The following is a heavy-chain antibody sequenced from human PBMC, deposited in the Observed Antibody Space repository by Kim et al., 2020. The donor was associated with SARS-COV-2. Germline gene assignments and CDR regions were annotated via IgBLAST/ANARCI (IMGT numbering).Heavy chain of an antibody. CDR1: GVTVSSYY. D-gene: IGHD3-16*01. CDR2: IYSGGGR. J-gene: IGHJ6*02. CDR3: AVRRYACGMFV. Sequence: GGSLRLSCAASGVTVSSYYMSWVRQAPGKGLEWVSVIYSGGGRTDSDASEARCTTTTSNTTNTPLLQKNSRPADDTAAFYCAVRRYACGMFVCGDETTLT. V-gene: IGHV3-53*01.